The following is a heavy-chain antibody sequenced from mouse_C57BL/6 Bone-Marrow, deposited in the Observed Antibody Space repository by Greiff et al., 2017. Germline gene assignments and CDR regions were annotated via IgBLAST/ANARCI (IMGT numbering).Heavy chain of an antibody. D-gene: IGHD1-1*01. J-gene: IGHJ4*01. CDR1: GYSITSGYY. CDR2: ISYDGSN. V-gene: IGHV3-6*01. Sequence: EVKLQESGPGLVKPSQSLSLTCSVTGYSITSGYYWNWIRQFPGNKLEWMGYISYDGSNNYNPSLKNRISITRDTSKNQFFLKLKSVTTEDTATYYCARGILRYMDYWGQGTSVTVSS. CDR3: ARGILRYMDY.